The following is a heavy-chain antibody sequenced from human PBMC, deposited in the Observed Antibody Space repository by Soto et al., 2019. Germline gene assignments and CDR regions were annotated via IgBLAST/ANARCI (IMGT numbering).Heavy chain of an antibody. CDR1: GFTFSSYA. D-gene: IGHD1-1*01. J-gene: IGHJ1*01. Sequence: EVQLLESGGALVQPGGSLRLSCAASGFTFSSYAMTWVRQAPGKGLEWVSLITGSGGDTYYGDSVKGRFTISRDNSKNTLFLQMNSLRVEDTAVYFCAKAEGGTLGTEYLQCWGSCTLVTASS. CDR2: ITGSGGDT. V-gene: IGHV3-23*01. CDR3: AKAEGGTLGTEYLQC.